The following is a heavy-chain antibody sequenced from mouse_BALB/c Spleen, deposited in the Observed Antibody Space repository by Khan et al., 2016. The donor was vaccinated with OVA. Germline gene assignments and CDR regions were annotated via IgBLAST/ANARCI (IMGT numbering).Heavy chain of an antibody. CDR1: GYSITSDYA. Sequence: EVKLLESGPGLVKPSQSLSLTCTVTGYSITSDYAWNWIRQFPGNKLEWMGYISYSGSTNYNPALKSRISITRDTSKNQFFPQLNSVTTEDTATYYCARDGSRYNYAMDYWGQGTSVTVSS. V-gene: IGHV3-2*02. CDR3: ARDGSRYNYAMDY. D-gene: IGHD2-3*01. CDR2: ISYSGST. J-gene: IGHJ4*01.